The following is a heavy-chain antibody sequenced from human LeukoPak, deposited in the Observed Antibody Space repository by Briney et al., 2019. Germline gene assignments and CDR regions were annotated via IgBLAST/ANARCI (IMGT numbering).Heavy chain of an antibody. CDR3: ARQDCSGGSCSCDY. CDR1: GYSFNSYW. J-gene: IGHJ4*02. CDR2: IYPGASDT. V-gene: IGHV5-51*01. D-gene: IGHD2-15*01. Sequence: PGESLKISCKGSGYSFNSYWIGWVRQMPGKGLEWVGIIYPGASDTRYSPSLQGQVTISVDKSITTAYLQWSSLKASDTAMYYCARQDCSGGSCSCDYWGQGTLVTVSS.